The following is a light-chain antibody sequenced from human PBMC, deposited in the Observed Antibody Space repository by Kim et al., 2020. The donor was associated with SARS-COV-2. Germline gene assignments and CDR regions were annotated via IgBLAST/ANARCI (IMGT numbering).Light chain of an antibody. CDR1: NIGSKS. J-gene: IGLJ3*02. CDR2: YDS. Sequence: SYELTQPLSVSVAPGKTARITCGGNNIGSKSVHWYQQKPGQAPVLVIYYDSDRPSGIPERFSGSNSGNTATLTISRVEAGDEADYYCQVWDSSSEHWVFG. CDR3: QVWDSSSEHWV. V-gene: IGLV3-21*04.